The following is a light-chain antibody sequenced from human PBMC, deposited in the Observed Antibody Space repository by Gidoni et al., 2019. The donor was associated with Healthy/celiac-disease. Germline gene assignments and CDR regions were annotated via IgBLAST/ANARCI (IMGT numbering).Light chain of an antibody. J-gene: IGKJ1*01. CDR1: QSVLYSSNNKNY. V-gene: IGKV4-1*01. CDR2: WAS. CDR3: QQYYSTPPT. Sequence: DIVMTQSPDSLAVSLGERATINCKSSQSVLYSSNNKNYLAWYQQKPGQPPNLLIYWASTRESGVPDRFSGSGSGTDFTLTISSLQAEDVAVYYCQQYYSTPPTFGQVTKVEIK.